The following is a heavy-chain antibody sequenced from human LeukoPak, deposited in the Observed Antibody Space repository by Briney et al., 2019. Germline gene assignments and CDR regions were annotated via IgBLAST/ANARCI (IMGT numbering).Heavy chain of an antibody. J-gene: IGHJ4*02. Sequence: GGSLRLSCAASGFTFSTYAMSWVRQAPGKGLEWVSGISGRGDRIYYADSVKGRFTISRDNSKNTLYLQMNSLRAEDTAVYYCAREMGLNIVATFGYWGQGTLVTVSS. V-gene: IGHV3-23*01. CDR1: GFTFSTYA. CDR3: AREMGLNIVATFGY. D-gene: IGHD5-12*01. CDR2: ISGRGDRI.